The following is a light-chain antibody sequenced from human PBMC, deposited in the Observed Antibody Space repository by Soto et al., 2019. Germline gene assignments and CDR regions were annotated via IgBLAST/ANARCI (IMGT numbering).Light chain of an antibody. V-gene: IGKV1-5*03. J-gene: IGKJ1*01. CDR1: QSISSW. CDR2: KAS. Sequence: DIQMTQSPSTLSASVGDRVTITCRASQSISSWLAWYQQKPGKAPKLLIYKASSLESGVPSRFSGSVSGTDITLTISSLQPDDFATYYCQQYNGYSRTFGQGTKV. CDR3: QQYNGYSRT.